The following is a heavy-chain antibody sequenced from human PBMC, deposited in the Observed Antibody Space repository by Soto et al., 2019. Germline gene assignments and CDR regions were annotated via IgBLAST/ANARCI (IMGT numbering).Heavy chain of an antibody. Sequence: GGSLRLSCAASGFTFSNYWMTWVRQAPGKGLEWVANIRQDGSDKYYVDSVKGRFTVSRDNARNSLYLEMNSLRAEDTAVYFCARTPATVLLYESYYYMDVWGRGTTVTVSS. V-gene: IGHV3-7*01. J-gene: IGHJ6*03. D-gene: IGHD1-1*01. CDR3: ARTPATVLLYESYYYMDV. CDR2: IRQDGSDK. CDR1: GFTFSNYW.